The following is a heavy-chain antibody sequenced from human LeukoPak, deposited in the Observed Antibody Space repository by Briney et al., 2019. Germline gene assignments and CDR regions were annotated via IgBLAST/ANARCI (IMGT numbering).Heavy chain of an antibody. Sequence: GGSLRLSCAASGFTFSNYWMHWVRQAPGKGLVWVARSNSDGRITNYADSVKGRFTISRDNAKNTLYLQMNSLGAEDTAVYYCARAGRSYQLLPYYYYGMDVWGQGTTVTVSS. CDR1: GFTFSNYW. CDR3: ARAGRSYQLLPYYYYGMDV. D-gene: IGHD2-2*01. CDR2: SNSDGRIT. J-gene: IGHJ6*02. V-gene: IGHV3-74*01.